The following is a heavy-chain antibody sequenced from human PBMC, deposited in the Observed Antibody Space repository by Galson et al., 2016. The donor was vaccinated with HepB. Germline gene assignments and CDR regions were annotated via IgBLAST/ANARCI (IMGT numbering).Heavy chain of an antibody. CDR1: GYTFTSYG. Sequence: SVKVSCKASGYTFTSYGISWVRQAPGQGLEWMGWISAYNGNANYAQKLRGRVTMTTDTSTSTVYMELRSLRFDDTAVYYCARDAVSGNYYFLDYWGQGTLVTVSS. J-gene: IGHJ4*02. CDR3: ARDAVSGNYYFLDY. D-gene: IGHD1-26*01. V-gene: IGHV1-18*01. CDR2: ISAYNGNA.